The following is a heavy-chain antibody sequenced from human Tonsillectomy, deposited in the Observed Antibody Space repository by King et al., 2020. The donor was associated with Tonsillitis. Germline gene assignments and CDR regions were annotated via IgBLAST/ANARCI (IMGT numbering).Heavy chain of an antibody. CDR3: ARDGRESSFDY. Sequence: VQLVESGGALVQPGGSLRLSCAASGFTFGSYSMNWVRQAPGKGLEWISYISTTSRTIYYADSVKGRFTISRNNAKNSLFLQMSSLRAEDTAVYYCARDGRESSFDYWGQGTLVTVSS. D-gene: IGHD3-10*01. J-gene: IGHJ4*02. CDR2: ISTTSRTI. V-gene: IGHV3-48*01. CDR1: GFTFGSYS.